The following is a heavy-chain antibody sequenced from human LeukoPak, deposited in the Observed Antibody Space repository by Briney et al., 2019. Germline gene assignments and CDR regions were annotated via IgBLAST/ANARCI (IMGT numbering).Heavy chain of an antibody. Sequence: SETLSLTCAVSGGSISSSNWWSWVRQPPGKGLEWIGEIYHSGSTNYNPSLKSRVTISVDKSKNQFSLKLSSVTAADTAVYYCARGGIVGALDAFDIWGQGTMVTVSS. CDR2: IYHSGST. CDR3: ARGGIVGALDAFDI. J-gene: IGHJ3*02. V-gene: IGHV4-4*02. CDR1: GGSISSSNW. D-gene: IGHD1-26*01.